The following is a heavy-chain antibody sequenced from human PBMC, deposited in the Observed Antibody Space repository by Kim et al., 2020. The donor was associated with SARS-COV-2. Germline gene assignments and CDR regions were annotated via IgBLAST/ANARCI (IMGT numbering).Heavy chain of an antibody. CDR3: AKEFSTSGSSYEGGFGY. D-gene: IGHD1-26*01. CDR1: GFTFSSYA. V-gene: IGHV3-23*03. J-gene: IGHJ4*02. Sequence: GGSLRLSCAASGFTFSSYAMSWVRQAPGKGLEWVSVIYSGGSSTYYADSVKGRFTISRDNSKNTLYLQMNSLRAEATAVYYCAKEFSTSGSSYEGGFGYWGQGTLVTVSS. CDR2: IYSGGSST.